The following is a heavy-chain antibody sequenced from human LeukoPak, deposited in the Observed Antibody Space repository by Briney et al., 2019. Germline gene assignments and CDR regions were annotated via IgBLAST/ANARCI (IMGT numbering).Heavy chain of an antibody. D-gene: IGHD3-10*01. CDR1: GYSITRGYY. CDR3: ARSGPYYYHYLDV. CDR2: VYHSGST. Sequence: PSVTLSLTCSVSGYSITRGYYLVWIRHPPGKGLDWIGAVYHSGSTYYNPSLKSRVDISVDTSKNMFSLNLYSVTAADTAVYFCARSGPYYYHYLDVWGKGTTVTVSS. V-gene: IGHV4-38-2*02. J-gene: IGHJ6*03.